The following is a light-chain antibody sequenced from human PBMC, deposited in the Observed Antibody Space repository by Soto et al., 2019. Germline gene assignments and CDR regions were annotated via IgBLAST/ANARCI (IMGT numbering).Light chain of an antibody. CDR1: QGISSY. CDR3: QQLNSYPPFT. V-gene: IGKV1-9*01. CDR2: AAS. Sequence: IQLTQSPSSLSASVGDRVTITCRASQGISSYLAWYQQKPGKAPKLLIYAASTLQSGVPSRFSGSGAGTYFTLTISSLQPEDFATYYCQQLNSYPPFTFGGGTKVEIK. J-gene: IGKJ4*01.